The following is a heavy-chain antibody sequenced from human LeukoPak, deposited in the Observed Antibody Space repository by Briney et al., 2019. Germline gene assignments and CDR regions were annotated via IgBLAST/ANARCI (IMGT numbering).Heavy chain of an antibody. CDR2: INSSSSYI. J-gene: IGHJ4*02. CDR1: GFTFSSYS. CDR3: ARVQEVRGVVGY. Sequence: GGSLRLSCAASGFTFSSYSMNWVRQAPGKGLEWVSSINSSSSYIYYADSVKGRFTISRDNAKNSLYLQMNSLRAEDTAVYYCARVQEVRGVVGYWGQGTLVTVSS. V-gene: IGHV3-21*01. D-gene: IGHD3-10*01.